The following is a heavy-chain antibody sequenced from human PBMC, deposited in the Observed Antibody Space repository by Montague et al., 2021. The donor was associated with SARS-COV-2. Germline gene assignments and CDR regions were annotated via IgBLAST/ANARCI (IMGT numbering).Heavy chain of an antibody. CDR2: ISSSGSII. D-gene: IGHD3-10*01. Sequence: YLRLSCAASGLAFSSYEMNWVRQAPGKGLEWVSFISSSGSIIYYADSVKGRFTISRDYAKNSLYLQMNSLRVEDTSVYYCAKELVTSVIRGGMNVWGQGTTVTVSS. J-gene: IGHJ6*02. CDR3: AKELVTSVIRGGMNV. V-gene: IGHV3-48*03. CDR1: GLAFSSYE.